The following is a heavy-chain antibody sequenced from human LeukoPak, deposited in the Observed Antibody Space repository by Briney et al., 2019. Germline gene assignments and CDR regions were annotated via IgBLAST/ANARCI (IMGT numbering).Heavy chain of an antibody. Sequence: PGGSLRLSCAASGFTFSSYAMSWVRQAPGKGLEWVSAISGSGGSTYYADSVKGRFTISRDNSKNTLYLQMNSLGAEDAAVYYCAKDTCSSTSCYLLDYWGQGTLVTVSS. CDR2: ISGSGGST. J-gene: IGHJ4*02. D-gene: IGHD2-2*01. CDR1: GFTFSSYA. CDR3: AKDTCSSTSCYLLDY. V-gene: IGHV3-23*01.